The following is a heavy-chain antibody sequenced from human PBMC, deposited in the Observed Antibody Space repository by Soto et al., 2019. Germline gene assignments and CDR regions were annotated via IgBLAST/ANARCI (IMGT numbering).Heavy chain of an antibody. Sequence: EVQLVESGGGLVQPGGSLRLSCAASGFTVSSNYMSWVRQAPGKGLEWVSVIYSGGSTYYADSVKGRFTISRDNSKXXLYLQMSSLRAEDTAVYYCARDRIAVAGNPEYFQHWGQGTLVTVSS. V-gene: IGHV3-66*01. D-gene: IGHD6-19*01. CDR3: ARDRIAVAGNPEYFQH. CDR1: GFTVSSNY. J-gene: IGHJ1*01. CDR2: IYSGGST.